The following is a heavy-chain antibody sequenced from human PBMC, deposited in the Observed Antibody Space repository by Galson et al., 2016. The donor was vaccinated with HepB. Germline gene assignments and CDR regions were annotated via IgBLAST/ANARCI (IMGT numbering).Heavy chain of an antibody. CDR1: SGSIGRSAFY. CDR3: ATKSGGSVPPGHDAFDV. CDR2: IDYSGNA. D-gene: IGHD2-2*01. Sequence: TLSLTCTVSSGSIGRSAFYWSWIRHRPGKGLEWIGYIDYSGNAYYNPSLKSRFTISVDTSKNQFSLRLTSVTAADTAMYYCATKSGGSVPPGHDAFDVWGQGTMVIVSS. V-gene: IGHV4-31*03. J-gene: IGHJ3*01.